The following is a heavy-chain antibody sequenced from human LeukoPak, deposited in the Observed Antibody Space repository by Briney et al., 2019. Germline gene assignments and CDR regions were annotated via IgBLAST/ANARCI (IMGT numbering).Heavy chain of an antibody. CDR2: IYTSGSI. CDR1: GGSISSYY. V-gene: IGHV4-4*07. J-gene: IGHJ6*03. D-gene: IGHD2-2*01. Sequence: SETLSLTCTVSGGSISSYYWSWIRQPAGKGLEWIGRIYTSGSINYNPSPKSRVTISVDKSKNQFSLKLSSVTAADTAVYYCARDKNIVVVPAAKGGSNYYYYYMDVWGKGTTVTVSS. CDR3: ARDKNIVVVPAAKGGSNYYYYYMDV.